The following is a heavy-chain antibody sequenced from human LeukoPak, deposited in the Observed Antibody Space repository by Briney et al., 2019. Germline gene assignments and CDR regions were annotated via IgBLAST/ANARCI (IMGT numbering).Heavy chain of an antibody. Sequence: PSETLSLTCTVSGGSISSSSYYWGWIRQPPGKGLEWIGSICYSGSTYYNPSLKSRVTISVDTSKNQFSLKLSSVTAADTAVYYCARESSISSGLYYYYYMDVWGKGTTVTVSS. CDR2: ICYSGST. CDR1: GGSISSSSYY. CDR3: ARESSISSGLYYYYYMDV. D-gene: IGHD6-6*01. J-gene: IGHJ6*03. V-gene: IGHV4-39*07.